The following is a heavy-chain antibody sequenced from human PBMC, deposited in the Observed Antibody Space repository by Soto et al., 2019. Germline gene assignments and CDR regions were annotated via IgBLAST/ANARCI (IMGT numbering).Heavy chain of an antibody. V-gene: IGHV1-69*13. D-gene: IGHD3-9*01. CDR2: IIPIFGTA. CDR1: GGTFSSYA. J-gene: IGHJ4*02. CDR3: ARAPYFDWLLYND. Sequence: GASVKVSCKASGGTFSSYAISWVRQAPGQGLEWMGGIIPIFGTANYAQKFQGRVTITADGSTSTAYMELSSLRSEDTAVYYCARAPYFDWLLYNDWGQGTLVTAPQ.